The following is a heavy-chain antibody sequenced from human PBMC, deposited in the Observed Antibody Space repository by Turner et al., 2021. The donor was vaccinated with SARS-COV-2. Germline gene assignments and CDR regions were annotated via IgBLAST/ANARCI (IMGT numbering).Heavy chain of an antibody. CDR1: GGSISPYY. Sequence: QVQLQESGPVLVRPSETLSLTCNVSGGSISPYYWSWIRQPPGKGLEWIGYIYYTGSSNSNPSLKSRVTISVDTSKNQFSLELRSVTAADTAVYYCARGPKYSYGYSDHWGQGTLVTVSS. D-gene: IGHD5-18*01. CDR2: IYYTGSS. J-gene: IGHJ4*02. V-gene: IGHV4-59*01. CDR3: ARGPKYSYGYSDH.